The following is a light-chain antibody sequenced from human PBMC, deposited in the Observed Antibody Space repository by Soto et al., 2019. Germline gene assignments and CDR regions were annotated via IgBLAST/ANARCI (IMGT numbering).Light chain of an antibody. V-gene: IGLV2-14*01. CDR1: SSDVGAYAS. Sequence: QSVLTQPASVSGSPGQSITISCTGTSSDVGAYASVSWFQQHPGKAPKLIIYEVTHRPSGVSIRFSASKSGNTASLTISGLQAEDEADYYCNSYTRANTLVFGTGTKVTV. J-gene: IGLJ1*01. CDR2: EVT. CDR3: NSYTRANTLV.